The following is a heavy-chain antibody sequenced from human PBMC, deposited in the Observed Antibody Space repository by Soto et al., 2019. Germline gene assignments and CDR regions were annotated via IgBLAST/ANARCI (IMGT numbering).Heavy chain of an antibody. Sequence: PGGSLRLSCAASGFTFSSYDMHWVRQATGKGLEWVSAIGTAGDTYYPGSVKGRFTISRENAKNSLYLQMNSLRAEDTAVYYFAILVCMGGELGSYYYYYGMDVWGQGTTVTVSS. V-gene: IGHV3-13*01. D-gene: IGHD1-26*01. J-gene: IGHJ6*02. CDR3: AILVCMGGELGSYYYYYGMDV. CDR1: GFTFSSYD. CDR2: IGTAGDT.